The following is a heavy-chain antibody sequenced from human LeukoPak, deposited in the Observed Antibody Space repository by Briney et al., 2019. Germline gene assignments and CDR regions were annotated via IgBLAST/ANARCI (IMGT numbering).Heavy chain of an antibody. CDR1: GYTFTGYY. Sequence: ASVKVPCKASGYTFTGYYMHWVRQAPGQGLEWMGWINPNSGGTNYAQRFQGRVTMTRDTSISTAYMELSRLRSDDTAVYYCARVPDSSSWYGGAFDIWGQGTMVTVSS. CDR3: ARVPDSSSWYGGAFDI. CDR2: INPNSGGT. D-gene: IGHD6-13*01. J-gene: IGHJ3*02. V-gene: IGHV1-2*02.